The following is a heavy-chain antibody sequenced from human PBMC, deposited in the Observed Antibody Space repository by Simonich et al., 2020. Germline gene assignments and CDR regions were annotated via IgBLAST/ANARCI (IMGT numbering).Heavy chain of an antibody. D-gene: IGHD2-15*01. CDR3: AREGLLLDAFDI. V-gene: IGHV3-30*07. CDR2: KTNDGSNK. Sequence: QVQLVESGGGVVQPGRSLRLSCAASGFTFSSYAMHWVRQAPGKGREWVAVKTNDGSNKYYADSVKGRFTISRDNSKNTLYLQMNSLRAEDTAVYYCAREGLLLDAFDIWGQGTMVTVSS. CDR1: GFTFSSYA. J-gene: IGHJ3*02.